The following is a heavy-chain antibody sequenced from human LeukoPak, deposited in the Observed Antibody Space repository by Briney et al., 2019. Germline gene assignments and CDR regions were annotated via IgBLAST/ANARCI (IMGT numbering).Heavy chain of an antibody. V-gene: IGHV1-69*05. CDR1: GGTFSGYA. D-gene: IGHD7-27*01. J-gene: IGHJ5*02. CDR2: IIPIFGTA. CDR3: ARHGDPHRDWFDP. Sequence: SVKVSCKASGGTFSGYAISWVRQAPGQGLEWMGGIIPIFGTANYAQKFQGRVTITTDESTSTAYMELSSLRSEDTAVYYCARHGDPHRDWFDPWGQGTLVTVSS.